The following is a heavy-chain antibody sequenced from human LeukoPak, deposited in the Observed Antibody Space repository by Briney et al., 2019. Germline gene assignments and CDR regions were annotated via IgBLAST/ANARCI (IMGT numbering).Heavy chain of an antibody. D-gene: IGHD1-26*01. V-gene: IGHV4-39*07. Sequence: SETLSLTCTVSGGSISSSIYYWGWIRQPPGKGLEWIGSIFHNGNTYYNSSLKSRLTVSVDTSKNQTSLKLSSVTAADTAVYYCAKEVVGPWGQGTLVTVSS. CDR2: IFHNGNT. CDR1: GGSISSSIYY. J-gene: IGHJ5*02. CDR3: AKEVVGP.